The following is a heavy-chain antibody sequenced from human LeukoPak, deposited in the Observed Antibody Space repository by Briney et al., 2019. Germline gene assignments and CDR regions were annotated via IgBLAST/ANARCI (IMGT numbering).Heavy chain of an antibody. V-gene: IGHV1-69*01. Sequence: SVKVSCKASGGTFSSYAISWVRQAPGQGLEWMGGIIPIFGTANYAQKFQGRVTITADESTSTAYMELSSLRSEDTAVYFFFHAEDGIRDFVYWGQGTLVTVSS. CDR1: GGTFSSYA. D-gene: IGHD2-21*01. CDR2: IIPIFGTA. CDR3: FHAEDGIRDFVY. J-gene: IGHJ4*02.